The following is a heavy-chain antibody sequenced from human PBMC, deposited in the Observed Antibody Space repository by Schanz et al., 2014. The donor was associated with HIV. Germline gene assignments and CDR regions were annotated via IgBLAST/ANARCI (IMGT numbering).Heavy chain of an antibody. CDR1: GFIFRTYS. J-gene: IGHJ4*02. D-gene: IGHD5-18*01. Sequence: VQLVESGGGVVQPGRSLRLSCAASGFIFRTYSMNWVRQAPGKGLEWVSYISSSGVTIYYTDSAKGRFTISRDNARNLLYLQMNGLRAEDTAVYYCARGYKYGRDWGQGTLVTVSS. CDR3: ARGYKYGRD. V-gene: IGHV3-48*04. CDR2: ISSSGVTI.